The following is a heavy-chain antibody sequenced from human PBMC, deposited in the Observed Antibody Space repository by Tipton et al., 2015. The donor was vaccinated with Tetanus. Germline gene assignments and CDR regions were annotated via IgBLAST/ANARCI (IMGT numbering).Heavy chain of an antibody. Sequence: SLRLSCAASGFTFSDYYMSWIRQAPGKGLEWLSYISGSDTTIQYADSVKGRFTVSRDNTKNSLYLQMNSLRAEDTAVYYCARVIYDILTGYHIDYWGQGTLVTVSS. CDR3: ARVIYDILTGYHIDY. CDR2: ISGSDTTI. J-gene: IGHJ4*02. CDR1: GFTFSDYY. D-gene: IGHD3-9*01. V-gene: IGHV3-11*01.